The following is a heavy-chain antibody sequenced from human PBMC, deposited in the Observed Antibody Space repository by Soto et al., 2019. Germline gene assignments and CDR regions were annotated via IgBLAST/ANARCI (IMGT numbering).Heavy chain of an antibody. CDR3: ARGLEYPGRGY. CDR1: GFTFSSYW. J-gene: IGHJ4*02. CDR2: INSDGSST. V-gene: IGHV3-74*01. D-gene: IGHD3-10*01. Sequence: GGSLRLSCAASGFTFSSYWMHWVRQAPGKGLVWVSRINSDGSSTNYADSVKGRFTISRDNAKNTLYLQMNSLRAEDTAVYYCARGLEYPGRGYWGQGTLVTVSS.